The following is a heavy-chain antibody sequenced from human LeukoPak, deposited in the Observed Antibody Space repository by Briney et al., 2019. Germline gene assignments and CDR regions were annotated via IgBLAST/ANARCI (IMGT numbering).Heavy chain of an antibody. D-gene: IGHD2-15*01. V-gene: IGHV4-31*03. CDR3: ARGGYCSGGSCYLTWFDP. CDR1: GGSISSGGYY. Sequence: SQTLSLTCTVSGGSISSGGYYWSWIRQHPGKGLEWIGYIYYSGSTYYNPSLKSRLTISVDTSKNQFSLKLSFVTAADTAVYYCARGGYCSGGSCYLTWFDPWGQGTLVTVSS. J-gene: IGHJ5*02. CDR2: IYYSGST.